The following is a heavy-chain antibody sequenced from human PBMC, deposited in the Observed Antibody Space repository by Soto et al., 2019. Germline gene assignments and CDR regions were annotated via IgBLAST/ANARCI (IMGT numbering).Heavy chain of an antibody. J-gene: IGHJ4*02. V-gene: IGHV3-23*01. CDR3: AKGTYDFWSGYYPDY. Sequence: GSLRLSCAASQFSFGSYWMHWVRQAPGKGLEWVSAISGSGGSTYYADSVKSRFTISRDNSKNTLYLQMNSLRAEDTAVYYCAKGTYDFWSGYYPDYWGQGTLVTVSS. CDR2: ISGSGGST. D-gene: IGHD3-3*01. CDR1: QFSFGSYW.